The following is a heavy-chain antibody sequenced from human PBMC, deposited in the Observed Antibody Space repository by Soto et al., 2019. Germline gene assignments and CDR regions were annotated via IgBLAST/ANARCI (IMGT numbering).Heavy chain of an antibody. CDR1: GYTFTSYY. CDR2: INPSGGST. J-gene: IGHJ6*02. V-gene: IGHV1-46*01. Sequence: RASVKVSCKASGYTFTSYYMHWVRQAPGQGLEWMGIINPSGGSTSYAQKFQGRVTMTRDTSTSTVYMELSSLRSEDTAVYYCASQGRDKAMVHTYYYYGMDVWAQGTTVTVSS. D-gene: IGHD5-18*01. CDR3: ASQGRDKAMVHTYYYYGMDV.